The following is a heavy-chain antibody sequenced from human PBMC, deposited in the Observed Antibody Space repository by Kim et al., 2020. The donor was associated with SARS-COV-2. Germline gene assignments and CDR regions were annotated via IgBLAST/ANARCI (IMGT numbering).Heavy chain of an antibody. Sequence: GGSLRLSCAASGFTFSSYGMHWVRQAPGKGLEWVAVISYDGSNKNYADSVKGRFTFSRANSKTTLYLQMNSLRAEDTAVYYCAKGPNLWFGEFWRPQGSPHYYYYGMDVWGQGTTVTVSS. V-gene: IGHV3-30*18. D-gene: IGHD3-10*01. CDR3: AKGPNLWFGEFWRPQGSPHYYYYGMDV. CDR2: ISYDGSNK. J-gene: IGHJ6*02. CDR1: GFTFSSYG.